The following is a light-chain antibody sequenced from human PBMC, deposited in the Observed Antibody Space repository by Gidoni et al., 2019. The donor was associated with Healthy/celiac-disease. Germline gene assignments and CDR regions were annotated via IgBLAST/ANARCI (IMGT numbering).Light chain of an antibody. CDR1: SSDVGGYNY. V-gene: IGLV2-14*01. Sequence: QSALTQPASVSGSPGQSITISRTGTSSDVGGYNYVSWYQQHPSKAPKLMIYEVSNRPSGVSNRFSGSKSGNTASLTISGLQAEDEADYYCSSYTSSSANVVFGGGTKLTVL. CDR3: SSYTSSSANVV. J-gene: IGLJ2*01. CDR2: EVS.